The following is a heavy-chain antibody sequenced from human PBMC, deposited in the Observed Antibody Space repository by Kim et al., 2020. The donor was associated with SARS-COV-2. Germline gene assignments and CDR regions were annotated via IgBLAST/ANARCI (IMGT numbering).Heavy chain of an antibody. D-gene: IGHD5-12*01. CDR1: GGSISSYY. V-gene: IGHV4-59*01. CDR3: ARVGYXGYDFXY. CDR2: XYYSGST. J-gene: IGHJ4*01. Sequence: SETLSLTCTVSGGSISSYYWSWIRQPQGKGLEWIGYXYYSGSTNYNPSLKSRVTISVDXSKNQFSLKLSSVTAADTAXYYCARVGYXGYDFXYWGXXTLVXVSS.